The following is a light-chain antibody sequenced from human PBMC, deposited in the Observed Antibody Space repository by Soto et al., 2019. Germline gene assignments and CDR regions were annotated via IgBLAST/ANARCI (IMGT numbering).Light chain of an antibody. CDR1: KIVLFTSNNKNY. Sequence: DIVIKPSPDSMAVSLGERATMNCEYSKIVLFTSNNKNYLAWYQQKPGQPPKLLLSWASARESGVPERFSGSGSGTLFTLSISSLQAEDVAVYYCQKYYTLPLTCGGG. CDR3: QKYYTLPLT. J-gene: IGKJ4*01. V-gene: IGKV4-1*01. CDR2: WAS.